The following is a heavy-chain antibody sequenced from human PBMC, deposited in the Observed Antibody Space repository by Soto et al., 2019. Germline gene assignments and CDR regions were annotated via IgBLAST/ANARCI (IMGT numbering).Heavy chain of an antibody. J-gene: IGHJ6*02. V-gene: IGHV4-39*01. CDR2: FYYSENT. D-gene: IGHD2-2*01. Sequence: SETLSLTCSVSGGSISSKSYSWGWIRQPPGKGLEWIGTFYYSENTYYNPSLKSRVTISVDTSKNQFSLKLSSVTAADTAVYYCAKLAGYCSGNSCHGDYAMDVSGQATTVTVSS. CDR1: GGSISSKSYS. CDR3: AKLAGYCSGNSCHGDYAMDV.